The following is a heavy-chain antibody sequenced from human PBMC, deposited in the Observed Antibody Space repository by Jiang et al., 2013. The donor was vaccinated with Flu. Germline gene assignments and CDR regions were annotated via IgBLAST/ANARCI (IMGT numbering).Heavy chain of an antibody. J-gene: IGHJ4*02. Sequence: QTLSLTCAISGDSVSSNSAAWNWLRQSPSRGLEWLGRTYYRSKWYSDYGVSVRSRITINADTSQNQFSLQLNSVTPEDTAVYYCARYTSSWYLDYWGRGNPRSPSP. CDR2: TYYRSKWYS. D-gene: IGHD6-13*01. CDR3: ARYTSSWYLDY. CDR1: GDSVSSNSAA. V-gene: IGHV6-1*01.